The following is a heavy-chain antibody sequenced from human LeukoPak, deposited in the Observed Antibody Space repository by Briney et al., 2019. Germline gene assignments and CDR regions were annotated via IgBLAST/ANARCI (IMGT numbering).Heavy chain of an antibody. V-gene: IGHV3-21*01. CDR3: ARTVGVGSVSWFDP. D-gene: IGHD1-26*01. CDR1: GFTFSSYS. J-gene: IGHJ5*02. Sequence: GGSLRLSCAASGFTFSSYSMNWVRQAPGKGLEWVSSVSSSSSYIYYADSVKGRFTISRDNAKNSLYLQMNSLRAEGTAVYYCARTVGVGSVSWFDPWGQGTLVTVSS. CDR2: VSSSSSYI.